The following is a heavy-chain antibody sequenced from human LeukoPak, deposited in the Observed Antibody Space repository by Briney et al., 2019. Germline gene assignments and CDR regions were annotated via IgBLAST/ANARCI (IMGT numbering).Heavy chain of an antibody. CDR2: IYYSGST. V-gene: IGHV4-39*01. CDR3: ARGNGYNSLDY. CDR1: GGSISSSSYY. J-gene: IGHJ4*02. D-gene: IGHD5-12*01. Sequence: SETLSLTCTVSGGSISSSSYYWGWIRQPPGKGLEWIGSIYYSGSTYYNPSLKSRVTISVDTSKNQFSLKLSSVTAADTAVYYCARGNGYNSLDYWGQGTLVTVSS.